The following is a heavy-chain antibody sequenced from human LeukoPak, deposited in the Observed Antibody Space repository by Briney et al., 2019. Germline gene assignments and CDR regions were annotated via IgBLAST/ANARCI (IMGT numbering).Heavy chain of an antibody. V-gene: IGHV1-58*02. D-gene: IGHD2-2*03. CDR1: GFIFTSSA. J-gene: IGHJ6*03. CDR2: IVVGSGNT. Sequence: GASVKVSCKASGFIFTSSAMQWVPQARGQRLEGIGWIVVGSGNTNYAQKFQERVTITRHMSTSTAYMQLTSLRSEDTAVYYCAADSGYCSSTSCYPYYYYYMDVWGKGTTVTVSS. CDR3: AADSGYCSSTSCYPYYYYYMDV.